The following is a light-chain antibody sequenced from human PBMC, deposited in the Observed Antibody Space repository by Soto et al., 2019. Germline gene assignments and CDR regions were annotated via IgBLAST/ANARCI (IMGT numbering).Light chain of an antibody. CDR1: SSNNGNNY. Sequence: QSVLTQPPSVSAAPGQKVTISCSGSSSNNGNNYVSWYQQLPGTAPKLLIYDNSERPSGIPDRFSGSKSGTSATLGITGLQTGDEADYYCGTWDNSLSTGVFGGGTKLTVL. V-gene: IGLV1-51*01. CDR3: GTWDNSLSTGV. J-gene: IGLJ3*02. CDR2: DNS.